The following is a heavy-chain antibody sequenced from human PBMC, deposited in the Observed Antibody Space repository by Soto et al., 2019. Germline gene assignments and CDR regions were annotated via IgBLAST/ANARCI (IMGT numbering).Heavy chain of an antibody. V-gene: IGHV1-46*01. CDR3: ARVRPNIAVAGYAFDI. CDR1: GYTFTSYY. Sequence: QVQLVQSGAEVKKPGASVKVSCKASGYTFTSYYMHWVRQAPGQGLEWMGIINPSGGSTSYAQKFQGRVTMTRDTSTSKVYMELSSLRSEDTAVYYCARVRPNIAVAGYAFDIWGQGTMVTVSS. J-gene: IGHJ3*02. D-gene: IGHD6-19*01. CDR2: INPSGGST.